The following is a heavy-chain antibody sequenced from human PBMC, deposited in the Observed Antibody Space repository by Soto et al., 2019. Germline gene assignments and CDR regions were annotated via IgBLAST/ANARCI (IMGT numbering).Heavy chain of an antibody. Sequence: TSETLSLTCTVSGGSISSGDYYWSWIRQPPGKGLEWIGYIYYSGSTYYNPSLKSRVTISVDTSKNQFSLKLSSVTAADTAVYYCAREGRVDTAMVNWGQGTLVTSPQ. D-gene: IGHD5-18*01. V-gene: IGHV4-30-4*01. CDR3: AREGRVDTAMVN. J-gene: IGHJ4*02. CDR1: GGSISSGDYY. CDR2: IYYSGST.